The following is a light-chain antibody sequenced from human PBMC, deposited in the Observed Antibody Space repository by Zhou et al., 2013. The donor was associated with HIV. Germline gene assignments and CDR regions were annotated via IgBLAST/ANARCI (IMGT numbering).Light chain of an antibody. J-gene: IGKJ5*01. CDR3: QQYYSYPQIT. V-gene: IGKV1-8*01. CDR2: GAS. CDR1: QGISDY. Sequence: AIRITQSPSSLSASTGDRVTITCRASQGISDYLARYQQKPGKAPKLLMSGASTLQSGVPSRFNGSGSGTDFTLTISCLQSEDFATYHCQQYYSYPQITFGQGTRLEIK.